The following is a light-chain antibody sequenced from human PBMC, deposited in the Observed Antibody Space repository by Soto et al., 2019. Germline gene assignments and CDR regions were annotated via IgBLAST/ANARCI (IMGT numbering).Light chain of an antibody. CDR2: DAS. CDR1: QSVSRN. CDR3: QQYGDWPPDT. J-gene: IGKJ2*01. Sequence: EIVMTQSPATLSVSPGERATLSCRASQSVSRNLAWYQQKPGQPPRLLTYDASTRATGVPARFGGSGSGTEFTLTISGLQSEDFAVYYCQQYGDWPPDTFGQGTKVEI. V-gene: IGKV3-15*01.